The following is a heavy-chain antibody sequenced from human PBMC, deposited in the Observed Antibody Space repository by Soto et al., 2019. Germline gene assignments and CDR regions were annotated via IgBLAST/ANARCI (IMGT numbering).Heavy chain of an antibody. J-gene: IGHJ4*01. D-gene: IGHD3-3*01. CDR1: GGSISSNY. V-gene: IGHV4-59*01. Sequence: SETLSLTCTVSGGSISSNYWSWVRQPPGKGLEWIGYIYYTGITNYSPSLGSRVAISADASKNQFSLNLRSVSAADTAIYYCARSFFDNFDYWGHGTLVTVSS. CDR3: ARSFFDNFDY. CDR2: IYYTGIT.